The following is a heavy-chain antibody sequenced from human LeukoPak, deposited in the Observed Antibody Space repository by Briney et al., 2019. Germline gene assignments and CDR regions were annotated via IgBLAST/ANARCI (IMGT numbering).Heavy chain of an antibody. Sequence: PGGSLRLSCTASGFNFSTYWMHWVRPVPGKGLVWVSRIKTDGSSTSYADSVNGRFTISRDSAKNKLYLQMNSLRAEDTAVYYCATVSVGVRFDYWGQGALVAASS. V-gene: IGHV3-74*01. J-gene: IGHJ4*02. CDR3: ATVSVGVRFDY. CDR1: GFNFSTYW. D-gene: IGHD3-16*01. CDR2: IKTDGSST.